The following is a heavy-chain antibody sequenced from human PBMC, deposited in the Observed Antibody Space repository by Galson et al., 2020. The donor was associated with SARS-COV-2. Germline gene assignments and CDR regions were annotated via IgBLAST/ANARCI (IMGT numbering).Heavy chain of an antibody. CDR1: GFTFSNAW. CDR3: TTDRPEDIVVVPAARAYDYYGMDV. V-gene: IGHV3-15*01. J-gene: IGHJ6*02. CDR2: IKSKTDGGTT. Sequence: GESLKISCAASGFTFSNAWMSWVRQAPGKGLEWVGRIKSKTDGGTTDYAAPVKGRFTISRDDSKNTLYLQMNSLKTEDTAVYYCTTDRPEDIVVVPAARAYDYYGMDVWGQGTTGTVSS. D-gene: IGHD2-2*01.